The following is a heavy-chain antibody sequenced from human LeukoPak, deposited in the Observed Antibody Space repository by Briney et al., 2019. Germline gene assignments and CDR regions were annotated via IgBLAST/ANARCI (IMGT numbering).Heavy chain of an antibody. D-gene: IGHD1-26*01. CDR1: IFTFSSYT. CDR2: TSYDASKT. Sequence: PGTSLRLSCAASIFTFSSYTMHWVRQAPGKGLEGVALTSYDASKTYYADSVKGRFTISRDNSKNTLYLQMNSLRTEDTAVYYCATGILSGSRFDYWGQGTLVTVSS. CDR3: ATGILSGSRFDY. V-gene: IGHV3-30-3*01. J-gene: IGHJ4*02.